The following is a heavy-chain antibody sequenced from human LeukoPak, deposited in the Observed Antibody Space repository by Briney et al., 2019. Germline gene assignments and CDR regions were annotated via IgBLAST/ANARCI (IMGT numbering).Heavy chain of an antibody. CDR2: INGNSGDT. D-gene: IGHD1-26*01. J-gene: IGHJ3*02. Sequence: ASVKVSCKASGYTFTGYYMHWVRQAPGQGLEWMGWINGNSGDTNYAQKFQGRVTMTRDTSISTAYLELSGLRSDDTAVYYCARGAGAIARAFDIWGQGTMVTVPS. CDR3: ARGAGAIARAFDI. CDR1: GYTFTGYY. V-gene: IGHV1-2*02.